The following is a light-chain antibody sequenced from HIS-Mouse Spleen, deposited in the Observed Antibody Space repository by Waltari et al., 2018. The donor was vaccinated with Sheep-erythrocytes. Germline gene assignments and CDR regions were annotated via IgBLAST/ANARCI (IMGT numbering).Light chain of an antibody. J-gene: IGLJ2*01. CDR3: CSYAGSYTFVV. CDR2: DVS. V-gene: IGLV2-11*01. Sequence: QSALTQPRSVSGSPGQSVTISCTGTSSDVGGYNYVSWYQQHPGKAPKLMIYDVSKRPSGVPYRFSGYKSGNTASLTISGLQAEDEADYYCCSYAGSYTFVVFGGGTKLTVL. CDR1: SSDVGGYNY.